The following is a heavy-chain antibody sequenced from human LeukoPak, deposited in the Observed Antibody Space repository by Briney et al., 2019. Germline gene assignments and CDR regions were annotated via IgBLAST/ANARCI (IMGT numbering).Heavy chain of an antibody. Sequence: PGGSLRLSCAASGFTFSSYAMSWVRQAPGKGLEWVSVISSSGHSTRYADSVKGRFTISRDNSKNTVYLQMNSLRAEDTAVYYCANEGPNFDYWGQGTLVTVSS. CDR3: ANEGPNFDY. CDR2: ISSSGHST. J-gene: IGHJ4*02. CDR1: GFTFSSYA. D-gene: IGHD2-8*01. V-gene: IGHV3-23*01.